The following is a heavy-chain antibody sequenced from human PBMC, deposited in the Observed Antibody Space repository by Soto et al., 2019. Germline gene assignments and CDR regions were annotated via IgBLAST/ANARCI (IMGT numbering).Heavy chain of an antibody. CDR3: ARDSRYCTDGGCSIMRDAFDV. J-gene: IGHJ3*01. Sequence: QVQLVQSGAELKKPGSSVKVSCEASGGSFISYSFTWVRQAPGQGLEWIGEIYHSGATYYNPSLSGRASISMDKSKNQISLNLTSVTAADTAVYYCARDSRYCTDGGCSIMRDAFDVWGQGTLVTVSS. V-gene: IGHV4-4*02. CDR2: IYHSGAT. CDR1: GGSFISYS. D-gene: IGHD2-15*01.